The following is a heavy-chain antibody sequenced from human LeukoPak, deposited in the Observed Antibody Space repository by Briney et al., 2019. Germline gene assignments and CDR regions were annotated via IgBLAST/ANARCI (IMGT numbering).Heavy chain of an antibody. J-gene: IGHJ4*02. CDR3: ARGGDVLRFLEWSFDY. CDR2: INHSGST. V-gene: IGHV4-34*01. CDR1: GGSFSGYY. Sequence: PSETLSLTCAVYGGSFSGYYWSWIRQPPGKGLEWIGEINHSGSTNYNPSLKSRVTISVDTSKNQFSLKLSSVTAADTAVYYCARGGDVLRFLEWSFDYWGQGTLVTVSS. D-gene: IGHD3-3*01.